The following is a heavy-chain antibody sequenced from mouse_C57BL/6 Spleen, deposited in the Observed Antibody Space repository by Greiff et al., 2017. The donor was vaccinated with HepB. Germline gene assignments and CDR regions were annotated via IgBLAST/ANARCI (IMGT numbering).Heavy chain of an antibody. CDR3: ARVPITTVVATGDFYAMDY. Sequence: DVMLVESEGGLVQPGSSMKLSCTASGFTFSDYYMAWVRQVPEKGLEWVANINYDGSSTYYLDSLKSRFIISRDNAKNILYLQMSSLKSEDTATYYCARVPITTVVATGDFYAMDYWGQGTSVTVSS. CDR2: INYDGSST. J-gene: IGHJ4*01. CDR1: GFTFSDYY. D-gene: IGHD1-1*01. V-gene: IGHV5-16*01.